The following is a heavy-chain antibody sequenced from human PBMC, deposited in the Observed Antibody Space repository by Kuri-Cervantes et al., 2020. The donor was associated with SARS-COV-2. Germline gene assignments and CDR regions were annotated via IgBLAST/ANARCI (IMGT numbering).Heavy chain of an antibody. V-gene: IGHV4-4*07. CDR3: VRNVAAVGSFYFDH. J-gene: IGHJ4*02. Sequence: SETLSLTCTVSGGSINSYYWSWIRQPAGRGLEWIGRIYPSGTTNYNPSLKSRVTMSVDTSKNQFSLKMSSVTAADTAVYYCVRNVAAVGSFYFDHWGQGTLVTVSS. D-gene: IGHD6-13*01. CDR2: IYPSGTT. CDR1: GGSINSYY.